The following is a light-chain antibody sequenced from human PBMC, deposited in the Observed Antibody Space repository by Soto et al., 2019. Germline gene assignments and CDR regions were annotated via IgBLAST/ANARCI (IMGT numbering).Light chain of an antibody. Sequence: QSVLTQPASVSGSPGQSITISCTGTSSDVGGYNSVSWYQQHPGKAPKLMIYNVSNRPSGISDRFSGSRSGNTASLTISGPQAEDEADYYCSSYTSSSTYVFGTGTKLTVL. V-gene: IGLV2-14*03. CDR3: SSYTSSSTYV. CDR2: NVS. CDR1: SSDVGGYNS. J-gene: IGLJ1*01.